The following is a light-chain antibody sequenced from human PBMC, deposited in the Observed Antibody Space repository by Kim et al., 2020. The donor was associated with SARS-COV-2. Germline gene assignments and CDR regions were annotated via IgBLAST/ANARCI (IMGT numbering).Light chain of an antibody. CDR1: KLGDKY. V-gene: IGLV3-1*01. CDR3: QAWDSITGV. Sequence: ELTQPPSVSVSPGQTANITCSGDKLGDKYACWYQQKPGQSPVLVIYQDSKRPSGIPERFSGSNSGNTATLTISGTQAMDEADYYCQAWDSITGVFGGGTKLTVL. J-gene: IGLJ3*02. CDR2: QDS.